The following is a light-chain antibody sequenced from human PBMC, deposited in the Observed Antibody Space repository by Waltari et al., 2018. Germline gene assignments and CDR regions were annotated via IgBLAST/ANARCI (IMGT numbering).Light chain of an antibody. J-gene: IGKJ1*01. CDR1: QGIDNF. CDR2: GAF. V-gene: IGKV1-27*01. CDR3: QRYDSVPRT. Sequence: KMTQSPSSLSASVGDRVTITCRASQGIDNFLAWYQQKPGKVPRLLIYGAFTLQSGAPSRFSGSMSGTEFTLTITSLQPDDVATYYCQRYDSVPRTFGQGTKVEI.